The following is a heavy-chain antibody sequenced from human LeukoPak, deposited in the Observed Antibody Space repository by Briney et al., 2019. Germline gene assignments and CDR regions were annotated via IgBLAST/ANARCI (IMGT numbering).Heavy chain of an antibody. D-gene: IGHD4-17*01. V-gene: IGHV4-4*07. CDR3: ARVGYGDYYFDY. Sequence: SETLSLTCTVPGGSISTYYWSWIRQPAGKGLEWIGRIYSSGSTNYNPSLKSRVTMSVDMSRNQFSLKVSSVTAADTAVYYCARVGYGDYYFDYWGQGALVTVSS. CDR2: IYSSGST. J-gene: IGHJ4*02. CDR1: GGSISTYY.